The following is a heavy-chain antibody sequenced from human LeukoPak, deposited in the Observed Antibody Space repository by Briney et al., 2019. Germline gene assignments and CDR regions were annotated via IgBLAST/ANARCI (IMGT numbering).Heavy chain of an antibody. CDR3: ARVGDSSGYPSVGY. V-gene: IGHV3-74*01. CDR2: INSDGSST. J-gene: IGHJ4*02. D-gene: IGHD3-22*01. Sequence: GGSLRLSCAASGFTFSSYWMHWVRQAPGKGLVWVSRINSDGSSTSYADSAKGRFTISRDNAKNTLYLQMNSLRAEDTAVYYCARVGDSSGYPSVGYWGQGTLVTVSS. CDR1: GFTFSSYW.